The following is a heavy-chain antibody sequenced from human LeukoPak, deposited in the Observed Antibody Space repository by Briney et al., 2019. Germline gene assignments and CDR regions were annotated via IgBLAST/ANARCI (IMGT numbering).Heavy chain of an antibody. Sequence: SGGSLRLSCAASGFSFRSYWMSWVRQAPGKGLEWVANIKQDASEKNYVDSVKGRVTISRDNAKNSLYLQMNSLRAEDTAVYYCARDRGYTSGWSTAGAYNGMDVWGQGTTVTVSS. CDR3: ARDRGYTSGWSTAGAYNGMDV. V-gene: IGHV3-7*01. CDR1: GFSFRSYW. CDR2: IKQDASEK. J-gene: IGHJ6*02. D-gene: IGHD6-19*01.